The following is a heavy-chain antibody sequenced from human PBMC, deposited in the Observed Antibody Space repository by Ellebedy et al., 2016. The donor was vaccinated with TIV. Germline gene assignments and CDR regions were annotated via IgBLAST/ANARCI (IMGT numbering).Heavy chain of an antibody. CDR3: ARDRDAAMASYYYYGMDV. J-gene: IGHJ6*02. CDR2: ISPNSGAT. CDR1: RYTLTAYY. V-gene: IGHV1-2*02. Sequence: AASVKVSCKAPRYTLTAYYVHWVRQAPGQGLEWMGWISPNSGATNYARKFQGRVTMTRDTSISTADIELSRLTSDDTAVYYCARDRDAAMASYYYYGMDVWGQGTTVTVSS. D-gene: IGHD5-18*01.